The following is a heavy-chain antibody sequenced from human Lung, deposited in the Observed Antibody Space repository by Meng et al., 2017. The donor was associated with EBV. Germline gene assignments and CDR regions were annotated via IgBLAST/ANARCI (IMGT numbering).Heavy chain of an antibody. CDR2: IWYDGSNK. CDR3: ARGAYSGYDSPLDY. CDR1: GFTFSSYG. V-gene: IGHV3-30*19. D-gene: IGHD5-12*01. J-gene: IGHJ4*02. Sequence: QVQRVESGGGVVQPGRSLRLSWAASGFTFSSYGMHWVRQAPGKGLEWVAVIWYDGSNKYYADSVKGRFTISRDNSKNTLYLQMNSLRAEDTAVYYCARGAYSGYDSPLDYWGQGTLVTVSS.